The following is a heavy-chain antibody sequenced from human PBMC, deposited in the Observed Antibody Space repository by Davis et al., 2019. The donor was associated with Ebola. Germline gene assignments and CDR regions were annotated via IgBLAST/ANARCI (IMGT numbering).Heavy chain of an antibody. Sequence: SGPTLVKPTQTLTLTCTFSGFSLSTSGVGVGWIRQPPGKALEWLALIYWNEDKRYSPSLNSRLTITKDTSKNQVVLTMTNVDPVDTATYFCAHYTRFCSSAACPSWFDPWGQGTLVTVSS. CDR2: IYWNEDK. CDR1: GFSLSTSGVG. CDR3: AHYTRFCSSAACPSWFDP. J-gene: IGHJ5*02. D-gene: IGHD2-2*01. V-gene: IGHV2-5*01.